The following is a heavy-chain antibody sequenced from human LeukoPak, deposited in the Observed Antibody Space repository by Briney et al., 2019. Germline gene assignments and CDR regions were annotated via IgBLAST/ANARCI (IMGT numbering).Heavy chain of an antibody. Sequence: SETLSLTCTVSGGSISKYYWSWIRQPPGKGLEWIGYIYYSGSTKYNPSLKSRVTISVDTSKNQFSLNLSSVTAADTAVYYCARQLWTGYDYSDFDFWGQGTMVTVSS. CDR3: ARQLWTGYDYSDFDF. CDR2: IYYSGST. D-gene: IGHD5-12*01. CDR1: GGSISKYY. V-gene: IGHV4-59*08. J-gene: IGHJ3*01.